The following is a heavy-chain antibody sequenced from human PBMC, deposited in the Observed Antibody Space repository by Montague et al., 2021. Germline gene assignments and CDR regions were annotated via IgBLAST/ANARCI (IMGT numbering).Heavy chain of an antibody. D-gene: IGHD3-10*01. V-gene: IGHV4-34*01. CDR2: VRHIGST. J-gene: IGHJ4*02. Sequence: SETRSLTCGVYGGSLSEYYWTWIRQSPEKGLEWIGEVRHIGSTNYNPSLKSRVTMSVGKSKNQFSLKLRSVTAADTAVYYCASDRGPFDYWGQGTVVTVSS. CDR3: ASDRGPFDY. CDR1: GGSLSEYY.